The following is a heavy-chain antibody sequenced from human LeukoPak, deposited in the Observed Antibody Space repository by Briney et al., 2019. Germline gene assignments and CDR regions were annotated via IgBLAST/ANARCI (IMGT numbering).Heavy chain of an antibody. Sequence: GGSLRLSCAVSEFTFSRHWMSWVRQAPGKGLEWVASIKQDGSEKYYVDSVEGRFTLSRDNSKNSLYLQLDSLIAEDTAVYYCARVFWSATSYYFEYWGQGAVVTVSS. CDR1: EFTFSRHW. D-gene: IGHD3-3*01. V-gene: IGHV3-7*05. J-gene: IGHJ4*02. CDR3: ARVFWSATSYYFEY. CDR2: IKQDGSEK.